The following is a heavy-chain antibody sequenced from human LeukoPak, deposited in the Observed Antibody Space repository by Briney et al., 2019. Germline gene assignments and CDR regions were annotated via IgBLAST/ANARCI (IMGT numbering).Heavy chain of an antibody. CDR3: AKAMVRGVISLSDAFDI. Sequence: GGSLRLSCAASGFTFDDYAMHWVRQAPGKGLEWVSGISWNSGSIGYADSVKGRFTISRDNAKNSLYLQMNSLRAEDMALYYCAKAMVRGVISLSDAFDIWGQGTMVTVSS. V-gene: IGHV3-9*03. CDR2: ISWNSGSI. D-gene: IGHD3-10*01. CDR1: GFTFDDYA. J-gene: IGHJ3*02.